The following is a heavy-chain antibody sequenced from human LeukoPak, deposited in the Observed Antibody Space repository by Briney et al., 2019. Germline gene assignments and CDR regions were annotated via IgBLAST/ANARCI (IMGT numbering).Heavy chain of an antibody. CDR3: ARQGDYYDSSGAFDY. Sequence: SETLSLTCTVSGGSISSSSYYWGWIRQPPRKGLEWIGSIYYSGSTYYNPSLKSRVTISVDTSKNQFSLKLSSVTAADTAVYYCARQGDYYDSSGAFDYWGQGTLVTVSS. D-gene: IGHD3-22*01. V-gene: IGHV4-39*01. CDR2: IYYSGST. J-gene: IGHJ4*02. CDR1: GGSISSSSYY.